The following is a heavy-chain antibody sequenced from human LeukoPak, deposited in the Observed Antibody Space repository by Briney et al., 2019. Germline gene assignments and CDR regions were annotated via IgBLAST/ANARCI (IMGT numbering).Heavy chain of an antibody. Sequence: GGSLRLSCAASGFTFSSFTMNWVRQAPGKGLEWVSYISSSSSSIYYADSVKGRFTISRDNAKNALYLQMSSLRAEDTAVYYCARVGASGSFRHFDYWGQGTLVTVSS. J-gene: IGHJ4*02. CDR2: ISSSSSSI. CDR3: ARVGASGSFRHFDY. D-gene: IGHD1-26*01. CDR1: GFTFSSFT. V-gene: IGHV3-48*04.